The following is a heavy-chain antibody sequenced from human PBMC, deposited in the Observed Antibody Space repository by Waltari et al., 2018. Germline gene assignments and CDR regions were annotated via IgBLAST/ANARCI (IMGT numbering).Heavy chain of an antibody. D-gene: IGHD6-13*01. CDR2: IYHSGST. J-gene: IGHJ4*02. Sequence: QVQLQESGPGLVKPSETLSLTCAVSGYSIRSGYYWGWIRQPPGKGLVWIGSIYHSGSTYYNASHKSRATIAVDTTKNQSSLKPSSVAAAGTAVYYCARHVGSSWYEGGFDYWGQGTLVTVSS. CDR1: GYSIRSGYY. V-gene: IGHV4-38-2*01. CDR3: ARHVGSSWYEGGFDY.